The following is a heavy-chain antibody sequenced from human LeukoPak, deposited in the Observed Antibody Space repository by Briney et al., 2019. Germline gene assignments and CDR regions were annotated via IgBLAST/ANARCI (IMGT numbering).Heavy chain of an antibody. Sequence: PRGSLRLSCAASGFTFSSYAMHWVRQAPGKGLEWVAVISYDGSNKYYADSVKGRFTISRDNSKNTLYLQMNSLRAEDTAVYYCARDIPRSYWGQGTLVTVSS. CDR1: GFTFSSYA. J-gene: IGHJ4*02. CDR3: ARDIPRSY. V-gene: IGHV3-30*04. CDR2: ISYDGSNK.